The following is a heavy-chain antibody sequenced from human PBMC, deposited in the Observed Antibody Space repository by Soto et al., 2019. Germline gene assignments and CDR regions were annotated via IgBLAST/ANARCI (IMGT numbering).Heavy chain of an antibody. CDR2: ISSSSYI. D-gene: IGHD3-10*01. J-gene: IGHJ4*02. CDR3: AREGLWLGELPPAFDY. V-gene: IGHV3-21*01. Sequence: GGSLRLSCAASGFTFSSYSMNWVRQAPGKGLEWVSSISSSSYIYYADSVKGRFTISRDNAKNSLYLQMNSLRAEDTAVYYCAREGLWLGELPPAFDYWGQGTLVTVSS. CDR1: GFTFSSYS.